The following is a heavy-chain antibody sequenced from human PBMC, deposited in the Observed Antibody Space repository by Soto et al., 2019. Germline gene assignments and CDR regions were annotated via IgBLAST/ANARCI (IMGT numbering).Heavy chain of an antibody. CDR3: GNGLENHYNYDY. CDR2: INSRGDNT. V-gene: IGHV3-23*01. D-gene: IGHD3-16*01. J-gene: IGHJ4*02. Sequence: EVQLLESGGGLVQPGGSLRLSCAASGFTFSNHVMSWVRQAPGKGPEWVSSINSRGDNTYYAGSVRGQFTNSRDNSKSTLYLQMNSLRAEDTAVYYCGNGLENHYNYDYWGQGTLVTVSS. CDR1: GFTFSNHV.